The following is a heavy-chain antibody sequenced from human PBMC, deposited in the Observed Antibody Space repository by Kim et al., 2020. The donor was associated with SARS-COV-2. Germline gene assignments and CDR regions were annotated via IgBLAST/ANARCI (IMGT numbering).Heavy chain of an antibody. V-gene: IGHV3-53*01. Sequence: GGSLRLSCAASGFTVSSNYMSWVRQAPGKGLEWVSVIYSDGSTYYADSVKVRFTISRDNSKNTLYLKMNSMRAEDTAVYYCARDSAPIWFGESLRPHYYYGMDVWGQDTTVTVSS. CDR2: IYSDGST. D-gene: IGHD3-10*01. CDR1: GFTVSSNY. CDR3: ARDSAPIWFGESLRPHYYYGMDV. J-gene: IGHJ6*02.